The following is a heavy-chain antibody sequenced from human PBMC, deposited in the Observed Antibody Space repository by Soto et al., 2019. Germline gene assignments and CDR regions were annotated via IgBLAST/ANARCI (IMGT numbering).Heavy chain of an antibody. CDR1: GFTFSSYG. J-gene: IGHJ6*02. Sequence: PGGSLRLSCAASGFTFSSYGMHWVRQAPGKGLEWVAVISYDGSNKYYADSVKGRFTISRDNSKNTLYLQMNSLRAEDTAVYYCAKDWEPVLRFLEWFPHGMVVWGQGTTVTVSS. CDR2: ISYDGSNK. CDR3: AKDWEPVLRFLEWFPHGMVV. V-gene: IGHV3-30*18. D-gene: IGHD3-3*01.